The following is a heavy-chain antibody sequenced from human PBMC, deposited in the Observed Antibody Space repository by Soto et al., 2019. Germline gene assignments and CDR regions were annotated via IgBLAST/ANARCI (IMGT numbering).Heavy chain of an antibody. CDR1: GYTFTSYG. J-gene: IGHJ6*03. CDR3: ARVGAVITMVRGQLLGYYMDV. Sequence: GASVKVSCKASGYTFTSYGISWVRQAPGQGLEWMGWISAYNGNTNYAQKLQGRVTMTTDTSTSTAYMELRSLRSDDTAVYYCARVGAVITMVRGQLLGYYMDVWGKGTTVTVSS. CDR2: ISAYNGNT. D-gene: IGHD3-10*01. V-gene: IGHV1-18*01.